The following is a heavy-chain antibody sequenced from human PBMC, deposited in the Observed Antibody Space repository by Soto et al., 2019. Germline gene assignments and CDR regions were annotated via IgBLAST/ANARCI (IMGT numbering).Heavy chain of an antibody. J-gene: IGHJ6*02. Sequence: GGSLRLSCAASGFTFSSYAMSWVRQAPGKGLEWVSAISGSGGSTYYADSVKGRFTISRDNSKNTLYLQMNSLRAEDTAVYYCAKDYYGSGSYYNGLNGLYYYYSGMDVWGQGTTVTVSS. CDR1: GFTFSSYA. CDR3: AKDYYGSGSYYNGLNGLYYYYSGMDV. V-gene: IGHV3-23*01. D-gene: IGHD3-10*01. CDR2: ISGSGGST.